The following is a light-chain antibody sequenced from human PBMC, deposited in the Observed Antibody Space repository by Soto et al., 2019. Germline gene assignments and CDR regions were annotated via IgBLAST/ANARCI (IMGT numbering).Light chain of an antibody. CDR3: QHYNSYSEA. CDR1: QTISSC. Sequence: DIPITQSPSTLSGSVGDRVTITCRASQTISSCLAWYQQKPGKAPKLLIYKASTLKSGVPSRFSGSGSGTEFTLTISSLQPDDFATYYCQHYNSYSEAFGQGTKVDI. J-gene: IGKJ1*01. CDR2: KAS. V-gene: IGKV1-5*03.